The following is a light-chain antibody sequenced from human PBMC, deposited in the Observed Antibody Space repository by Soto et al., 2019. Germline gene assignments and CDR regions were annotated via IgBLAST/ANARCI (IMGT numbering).Light chain of an antibody. J-gene: IGKJ4*01. Sequence: DIQLTQSPSFLSASVGDRVTITCRVSQGISSYLAWYQQKPGKAPKLLIYAASTLQSGVPSRFSGSGSGTEFTLTISSLQPEDFATYYCQQRTFGGGTKVEIK. V-gene: IGKV1-9*01. CDR2: AAS. CDR1: QGISSY. CDR3: QQRT.